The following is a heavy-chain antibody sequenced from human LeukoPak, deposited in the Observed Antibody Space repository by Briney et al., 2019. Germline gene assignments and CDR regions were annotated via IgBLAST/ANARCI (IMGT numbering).Heavy chain of an antibody. V-gene: IGHV3-23*01. Sequence: GGSLRLSCAASGFTFTIYAMSWVRQAPGKGLEWVSTISGNGDSTYYADSVKGRFIISRDNSKNTLYLQMNSLRAEDMAVYYCAQSIAVAFYYWGQGTLVTVSS. CDR3: AQSIAVAFYY. J-gene: IGHJ4*02. CDR2: ISGNGDST. D-gene: IGHD6-19*01. CDR1: GFTFTIYA.